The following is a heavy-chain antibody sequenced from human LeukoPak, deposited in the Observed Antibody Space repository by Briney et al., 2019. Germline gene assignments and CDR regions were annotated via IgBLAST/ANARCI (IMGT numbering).Heavy chain of an antibody. D-gene: IGHD3-22*01. CDR1: GGSISSYY. J-gene: IGHJ4*02. CDR2: IYTSGST. Sequence: PSETLSLTCTVSGGSISSYYWSWIRQPAGKGLEWIGRIYTSGSTNYNPSLKSRVTMSVDTSKNQFSLKLSSVTAADTAVYYCATSRNYYDSSGYYYWGQGTLVTVSS. V-gene: IGHV4-4*07. CDR3: ATSRNYYDSSGYYY.